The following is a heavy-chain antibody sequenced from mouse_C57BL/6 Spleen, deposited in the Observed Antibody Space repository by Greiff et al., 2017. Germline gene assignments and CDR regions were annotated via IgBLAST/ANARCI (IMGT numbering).Heavy chain of an antibody. CDR3: AREGRDWYFDV. CDR2: INPNNGGT. J-gene: IGHJ1*03. V-gene: IGHV1-22*01. CDR1: GYTFTDYN. Sequence: VQLKESGPELVKPGASVKMSCKASGYTFTDYNMHWVKQSHGKSLEWIGYINPNNGGTSYNQKFKGKATLTVNKSSSTAYMELRSLTSEDSAVXYCAREGRDWYFDVWGTGTTVTVSS.